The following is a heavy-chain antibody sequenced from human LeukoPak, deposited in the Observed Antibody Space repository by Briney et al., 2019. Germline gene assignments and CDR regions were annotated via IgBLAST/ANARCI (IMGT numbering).Heavy chain of an antibody. D-gene: IGHD6-13*01. Sequence: GGSLRFSCAASGFTFSSYAMSWVRQAPGKGLEWVSAISGSGGSTYYADSVKGRFTISRDNSKNTLYLQMNSLRAEDTAVYYCAKDPAAAGTGDYWGQGTLVTVSS. J-gene: IGHJ4*02. CDR1: GFTFSSYA. CDR3: AKDPAAAGTGDY. CDR2: ISGSGGST. V-gene: IGHV3-23*01.